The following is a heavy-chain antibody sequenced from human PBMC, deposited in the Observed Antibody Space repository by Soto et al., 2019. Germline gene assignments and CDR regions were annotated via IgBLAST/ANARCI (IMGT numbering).Heavy chain of an antibody. D-gene: IGHD5-12*01. V-gene: IGHV3-30*18. J-gene: IGHJ6*02. CDR1: GFTFSSYG. CDR3: AKDIGSGYDFGNPYYYGMDV. CDR2: ISYDGSNK. Sequence: PGGSLRLSCAASGFTFSSYGMHWVRQAPGKGLEWVAVISYDGSNKYYADSVKGRFTISRDNSKNTLYLQMNSLRAEDTAVYYCAKDIGSGYDFGNPYYYGMDVWGQGTTVTVSS.